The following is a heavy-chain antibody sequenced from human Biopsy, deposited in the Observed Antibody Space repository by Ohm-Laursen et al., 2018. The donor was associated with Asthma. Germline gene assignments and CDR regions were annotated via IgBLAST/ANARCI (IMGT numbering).Heavy chain of an antibody. D-gene: IGHD4-17*01. V-gene: IGHV1-24*01. CDR1: AYSLTDLS. Sequence: ASVKASCKISAYSLTDLSMHWVRQAPGQGLEWMGGHDHEEGGTVNARRFQGRVTMTEDTSTDTAYMELSSLSSDDTAVYYCASDFPKDYVRYNFQFWGQGTLVTVSS. J-gene: IGHJ4*02. CDR2: HDHEEGGT. CDR3: ASDFPKDYVRYNFQF.